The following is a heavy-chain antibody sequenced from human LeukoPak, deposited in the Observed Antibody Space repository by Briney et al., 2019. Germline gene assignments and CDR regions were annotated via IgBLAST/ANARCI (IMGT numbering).Heavy chain of an antibody. J-gene: IGHJ4*02. D-gene: IGHD2-15*01. CDR2: INPNSGGT. CDR3: ARDSNYCSGGSCYSYDY. Sequence: GASVKASCKASGYTFTGYYMHWVRQAPGQGLEWMGWINPNSGGTNYAQKFQGRVTMTRDTSISTAYMELSRLRSDDTAVYYCARDSNYCSGGSCYSYDYWGQGTLVTVSS. CDR1: GYTFTGYY. V-gene: IGHV1-2*02.